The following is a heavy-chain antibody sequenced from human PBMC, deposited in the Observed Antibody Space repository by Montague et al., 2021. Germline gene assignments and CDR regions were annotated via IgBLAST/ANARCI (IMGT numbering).Heavy chain of an antibody. CDR3: ARASCIVATVPDY. V-gene: IGHV3-21*01. CDR2: ISPSGDYI. CDR1: GFSFSSYH. D-gene: IGHD1-26*01. Sequence: SLRLSCAASGFSFSSYHMNWVRQAPGKGLEWVSSISPSGDYIYSADSLKGRFIISRDNAKNSLYLQMSSLRAEDTAIYYCARASCIVATVPDYWGQGTLVTVSS. J-gene: IGHJ4*02.